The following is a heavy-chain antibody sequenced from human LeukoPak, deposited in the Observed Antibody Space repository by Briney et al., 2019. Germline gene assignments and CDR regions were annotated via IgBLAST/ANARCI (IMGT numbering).Heavy chain of an antibody. Sequence: ASVKVSCKASGYTFTSNYIHWARQAPGQGLEWMGMIYPRDGSTGYAQKFQGRVTVTRDTSTSTVHMELSGLRSEDTAVYYCARDQEGFDYWGQGTLVTVSS. V-gene: IGHV1-46*01. CDR2: IYPRDGST. J-gene: IGHJ4*02. CDR1: GYTFTSNY. CDR3: ARDQEGFDY.